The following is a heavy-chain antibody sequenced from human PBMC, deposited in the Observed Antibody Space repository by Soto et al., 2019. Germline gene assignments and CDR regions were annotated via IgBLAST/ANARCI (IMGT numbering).Heavy chain of an antibody. J-gene: IGHJ5*02. D-gene: IGHD2-15*01. CDR2: IYYSGST. CDR1: GGSISSSSYY. V-gene: IGHV4-39*02. CDR3: AREVVVAATKSGYWFDP. Sequence: KPSETLSLTCTVSGGSISSSSYYWGWIRQPPGKGLEWIGSIYYSGSTYYNPSLKSRVTISVDTSKNQFTLKLSSVTAADTAVYYCAREVVVAATKSGYWFDPWGQGTLVTVSS.